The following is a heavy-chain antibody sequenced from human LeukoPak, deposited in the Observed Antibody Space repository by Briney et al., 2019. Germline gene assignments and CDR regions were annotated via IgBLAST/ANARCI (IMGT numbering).Heavy chain of an antibody. J-gene: IGHJ6*02. CDR3: ARDFARLVAGMDV. CDR1: GFTFSSYW. CDR2: INSDGSST. D-gene: IGHD5-12*01. V-gene: IGHV3-74*01. Sequence: GGSLRLSCAASGFTFSSYWMHWVRQAPGKGLVWVSRINSDGSSTFYADSVKGRFTISRDNAKNSLYLQMNSLRAEDTAVYYCARDFARLVAGMDVWGQGTTVTVSS.